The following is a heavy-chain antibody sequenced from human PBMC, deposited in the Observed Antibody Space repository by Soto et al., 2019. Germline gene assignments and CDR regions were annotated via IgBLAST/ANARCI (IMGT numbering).Heavy chain of an antibody. Sequence: SETLSLTCTVSGDSISSGSYYWSWIRQHPGNGLEWIGYTYYSGSTYYNPSLKSRVTISVDTSKNQFSLKLSSVTAADTAVYYCERFKYYSYFHSWGQGTLLTLSS. J-gene: IGHJ4*02. V-gene: IGHV4-31*03. CDR2: TYYSGST. CDR3: ERFKYYSYFHS. D-gene: IGHD3-10*01. CDR1: GDSISSGSYY.